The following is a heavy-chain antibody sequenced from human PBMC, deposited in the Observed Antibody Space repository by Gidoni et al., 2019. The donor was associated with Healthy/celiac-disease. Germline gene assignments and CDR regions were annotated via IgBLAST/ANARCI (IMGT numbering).Heavy chain of an antibody. Sequence: EVQLVESGGGLVQPGGSLRLSCAASGFTVSSNYMSWVRQAPGKGREGVSVIYIGGRTYYADSGKGRFTISRHNSKNTLYLQMNSLRAEDTAVYYCASTRYSSGWSTWFDPWGQGTLVTVSS. V-gene: IGHV3-53*04. CDR3: ASTRYSSGWSTWFDP. J-gene: IGHJ5*02. CDR2: IYIGGRT. D-gene: IGHD6-19*01. CDR1: GFTVSSNY.